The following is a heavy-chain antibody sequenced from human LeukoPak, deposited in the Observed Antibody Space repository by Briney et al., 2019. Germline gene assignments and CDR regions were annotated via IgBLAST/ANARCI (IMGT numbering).Heavy chain of an antibody. CDR1: GGSFSGYY. Sequence: MSSETLSLTCAVYGGSFSGYYWSWIRQPPGKGLEWIGEINHSGSTNYNPSLKSRVTITVDTSKNQFSLKLSSVTATDTAVYYCARRRAGRDWFDPWGQGTLVTVSS. V-gene: IGHV4-34*01. CDR2: INHSGST. J-gene: IGHJ5*02. D-gene: IGHD6-19*01. CDR3: ARRRAGRDWFDP.